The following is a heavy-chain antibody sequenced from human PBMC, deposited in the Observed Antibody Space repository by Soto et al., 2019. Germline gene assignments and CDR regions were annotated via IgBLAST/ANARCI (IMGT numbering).Heavy chain of an antibody. CDR2: ISSSSSYI. Sequence: GGSLRLSCAASGFTFSSYSMNWVRQAPGKGLEWVSSISSSSSYIYYADSVKGRFTISRDNAKNSLYLQMNSLRAEDTAVYYCARDSGTEDYYYGMDVWGQGTTVTVSS. J-gene: IGHJ6*02. CDR3: ARDSGTEDYYYGMDV. CDR1: GFTFSSYS. V-gene: IGHV3-21*01.